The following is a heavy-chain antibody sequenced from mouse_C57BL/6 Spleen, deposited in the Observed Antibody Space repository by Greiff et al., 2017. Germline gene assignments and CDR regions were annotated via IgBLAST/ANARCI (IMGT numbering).Heavy chain of an antibody. J-gene: IGHJ4*01. CDR2: INPSTGGT. CDR3: DRSEEARYYYAMDY. V-gene: IGHV1-43*01. Sequence: VQLKQSGPELVKPGASVKISCKASGYTFTGYYMHWVKQSSEKSLEWIGEINPSTGGTSYNQKFKGKATLTVDKSSSTAYMQLKSLTSEDSAVXSCDRSEEARYYYAMDYWGQGTSVTVSS. CDR1: GYTFTGYY.